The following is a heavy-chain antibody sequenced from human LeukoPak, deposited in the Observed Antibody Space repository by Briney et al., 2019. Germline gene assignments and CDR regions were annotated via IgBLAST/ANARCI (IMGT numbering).Heavy chain of an antibody. Sequence: NPSETLSPTCTVSGGSISSYYWSWIRQPPGKGLEWIGFVYYSGSTNYNPSLKSRVTISVDTSKNQFSLKLSSVTAADTAVYYCASRAAAGLFDYWGQGTLVTVSS. CDR3: ASRAAAGLFDY. CDR1: GGSISSYY. CDR2: VYYSGST. J-gene: IGHJ4*02. V-gene: IGHV4-59*08. D-gene: IGHD6-13*01.